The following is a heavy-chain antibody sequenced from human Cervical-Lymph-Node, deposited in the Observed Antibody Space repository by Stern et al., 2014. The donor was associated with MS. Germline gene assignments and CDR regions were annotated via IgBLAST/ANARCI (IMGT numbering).Heavy chain of an antibody. Sequence: VQLVQSGPGLVKPSQTLSLTCTVSGGSISSGGYYWSWIRQHPGTGLEWIGYIYYSGSTYYNPSLKSRVTISVDTSKNQFSLKLSSVTAADTAVYYCARGGTTVVTPLDYWGQGTLVTVSS. CDR3: ARGGTTVVTPLDY. J-gene: IGHJ4*02. V-gene: IGHV4-31*03. CDR2: IYYSGST. D-gene: IGHD4-23*01. CDR1: GGSISSGGYY.